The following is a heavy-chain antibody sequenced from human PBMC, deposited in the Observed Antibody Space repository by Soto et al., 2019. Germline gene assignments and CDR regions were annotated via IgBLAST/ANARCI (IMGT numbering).Heavy chain of an antibody. CDR1: GGSVTTYY. J-gene: IGHJ6*02. D-gene: IGHD1-26*01. CDR2: VHYSWGS. Sequence: PSDTLSLTCTVSGGSVTTYYWSWIRQPPGKGLEWIGYVHYSWGSNYNPSLKSRVAISLDTSKSQFSLKLTSVPATDAAVYYWARQGVGALHGLVDVWGQVTTVTVSS. CDR3: ARQGVGALHGLVDV. V-gene: IGHV4-59*08.